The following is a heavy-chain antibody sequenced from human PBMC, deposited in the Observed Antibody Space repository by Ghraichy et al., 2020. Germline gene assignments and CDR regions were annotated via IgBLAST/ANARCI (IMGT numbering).Heavy chain of an antibody. CDR2: IKQDGSAK. J-gene: IGHJ4*02. Sequence: GVSLRLSCAATGFTFSSFWMSWVRQAPGKGLEGVANIKQDGSAKYYVDSVKGRFTISRDNVKNSLYLQMNSLRADDTAVYYCARDSDFDCWGQGTLVTVSS. CDR3: ARDSDFDC. V-gene: IGHV3-7*03. CDR1: GFTFSSFW.